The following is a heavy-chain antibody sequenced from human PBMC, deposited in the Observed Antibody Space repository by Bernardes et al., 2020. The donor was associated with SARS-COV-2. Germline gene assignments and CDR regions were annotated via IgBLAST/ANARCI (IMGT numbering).Heavy chain of an antibody. CDR2: IYYTGST. D-gene: IGHD2-15*01. CDR3: ARTLRGTGGSRRLDP. J-gene: IGHJ5*02. CDR1: GGSINSVGDY. V-gene: IGHV4-31*03. Sequence: SETLSLTCTVSGGSINSVGDYWTWLRQPPGKGLEYIGYIYYTGSTYYNPALKSRLTISLDTSKSQVSLRLNSMTAADTAVYYCARTLRGTGGSRRLDPWGQGMLVTVSS.